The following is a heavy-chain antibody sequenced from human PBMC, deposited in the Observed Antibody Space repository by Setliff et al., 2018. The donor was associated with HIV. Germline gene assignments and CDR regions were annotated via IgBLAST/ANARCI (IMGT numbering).Heavy chain of an antibody. CDR2: IVVGSGNT. J-gene: IGHJ4*02. CDR1: GFTFTSSA. CDR3: AALDIVATRASYYFDY. V-gene: IGHV1-58*02. Sequence: SVKVSCKASGFTFTSSAMQWVRQARGQRLEWIGWIVVGSGNTNYAQKFQERVTITRDMSTSTAYMELSSLRSEDTAVYYCAALDIVATRASYYFDYWGQGILVTVSS. D-gene: IGHD5-12*01.